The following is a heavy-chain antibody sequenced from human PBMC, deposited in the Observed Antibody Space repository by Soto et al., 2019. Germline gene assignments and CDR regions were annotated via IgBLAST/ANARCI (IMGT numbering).Heavy chain of an antibody. CDR2: INPNSGDT. V-gene: IGHV1-2*02. D-gene: IGHD4-17*01. CDR1: GYTFTGYY. J-gene: IGHJ4*02. Sequence: ASVKVSCKASGYTFTGYYMHWVRQAPGQGLEWMGWINPNSGDTNYAQKFQGRVTMTRDTSISTAYMELSRLKSDDTAVYYCASSRRGLTTVTTFDYWGQGTLVTVYS. CDR3: ASSRRGLTTVTTFDY.